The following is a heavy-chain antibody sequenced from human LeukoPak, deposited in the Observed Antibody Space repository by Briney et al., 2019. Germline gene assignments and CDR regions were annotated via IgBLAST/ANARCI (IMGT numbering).Heavy chain of an antibody. Sequence: PSETLSLTCTVSGGSISSADYYWTWIRQPPGKGLEWIGYISHSGGTYYNSSLLSRVTISADRSKNQFFLTLGSVTAADTAVYFCARAPGITIFGVVITGWFDPWGQGTLVTVSS. CDR2: ISHSGGT. CDR1: GGSISSADYY. CDR3: ARAPGITIFGVVITGWFDP. D-gene: IGHD3-3*01. V-gene: IGHV4-30-2*01. J-gene: IGHJ5*02.